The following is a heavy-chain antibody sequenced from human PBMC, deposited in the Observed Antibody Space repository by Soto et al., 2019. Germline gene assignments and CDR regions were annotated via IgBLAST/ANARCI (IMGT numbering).Heavy chain of an antibody. CDR1: GGSISSYY. CDR2: IYYSGIT. V-gene: IGHV4-59*01. J-gene: IGHJ4*02. D-gene: IGHD3-22*01. Sequence: SETLSLTCTVCGGSISSYYCSWIRQPPWKGLEWIGYIYYSGITNYNPSLKSRVTISVDTSKNQFSLKLSSVTAADTAVYYCERGERYYDSSGYYYQLPLEYCGQGTLVTVCS. CDR3: ERGERYYDSSGYYYQLPLEY.